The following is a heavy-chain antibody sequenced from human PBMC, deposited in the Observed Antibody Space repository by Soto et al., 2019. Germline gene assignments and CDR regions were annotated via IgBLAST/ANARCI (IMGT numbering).Heavy chain of an antibody. CDR3: ARIVDSLTWHRGGGLDV. J-gene: IGHJ6*02. Sequence: QVQLQESGPGLVKPSQTLSLTCTVSGGSITGGNYYWSWIRQPPGKGLEWIGYIYYSGSTYYTPSHKGRLTISIATSQNQVSLELSSVTAADTAVYYCARIVDSLTWHRGGGLDVWGQGTTVTVSS. V-gene: IGHV4-30-4*01. CDR1: GGSITGGNYY. D-gene: IGHD2-21*01. CDR2: IYYSGST.